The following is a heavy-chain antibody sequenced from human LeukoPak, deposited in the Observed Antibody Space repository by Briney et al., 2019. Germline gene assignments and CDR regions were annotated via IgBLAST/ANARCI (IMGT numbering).Heavy chain of an antibody. CDR1: EFSFSSKT. J-gene: IGHJ6*02. D-gene: IGHD3-10*01. V-gene: IGHV3-30*04. Sequence: GGSLRLSCAASEFSFSSKTMHWVRQAPGKGLEWVSMISFHGGNENYADSVRGRFTISRDNSKNTLYLQMNSLRAEHTAVYYCARDHYGSGSYNTGMDVWGQGTTVTVSS. CDR3: ARDHYGSGSYNTGMDV. CDR2: ISFHGGNE.